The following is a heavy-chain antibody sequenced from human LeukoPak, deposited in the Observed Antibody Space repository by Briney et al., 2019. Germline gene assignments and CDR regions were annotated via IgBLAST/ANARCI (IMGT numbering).Heavy chain of an antibody. V-gene: IGHV3-23*01. J-gene: IGHJ6*03. Sequence: GGSLRLSCAASGFTFSSYWMSWVRQAPGKGLEWVSAISGSGGSTYYADSVKGRFTISRDNSKNTLYLQMNSLRAEDTAVYYCARGPPVTTPSYYYYMDVWGKGTTVTVSS. D-gene: IGHD4-17*01. CDR2: ISGSGGST. CDR3: ARGPPVTTPSYYYYMDV. CDR1: GFTFSSYW.